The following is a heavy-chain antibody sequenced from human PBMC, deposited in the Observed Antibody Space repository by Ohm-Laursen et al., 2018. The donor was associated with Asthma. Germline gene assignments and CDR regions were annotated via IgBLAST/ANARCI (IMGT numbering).Heavy chain of an antibody. J-gene: IGHJ4*02. CDR1: GFTFSSYS. CDR3: ARAHTYCGGDCYSGLILGYYFDY. D-gene: IGHD2-21*01. Sequence: SLRLSCTASGFTFSSYSMNWVRQAPGKGLEWVSYISRSSSTIFYADSVKGRFTISRDNVKNSLYLQMNSLRSEDTAVYYCARAHTYCGGDCYSGLILGYYFDYWGQGTLVTVSS. V-gene: IGHV3-48*01. CDR2: ISRSSSTI.